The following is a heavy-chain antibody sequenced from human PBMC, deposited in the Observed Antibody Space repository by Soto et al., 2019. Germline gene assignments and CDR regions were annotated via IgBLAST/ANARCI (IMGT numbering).Heavy chain of an antibody. Sequence: QVQLVQSGAEVKKPGASVKVSCKASGYTFTRSGISWVRQATGQGLEWMGWINGYNGNTNYAQKFQGRITMTTDTPTSTAYMELRSLRSDDTAVYYCARMGDVPYYYYGMDVWGQGTTVIVSS. CDR2: INGYNGNT. D-gene: IGHD3-16*01. CDR1: GYTFTRSG. V-gene: IGHV1-18*01. CDR3: ARMGDVPYYYYGMDV. J-gene: IGHJ6*02.